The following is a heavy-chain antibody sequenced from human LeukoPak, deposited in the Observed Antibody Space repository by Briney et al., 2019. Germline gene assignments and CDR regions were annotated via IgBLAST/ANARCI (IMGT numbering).Heavy chain of an antibody. CDR3: AKGQSASSTFDC. V-gene: IGHV3-11*01. CDR1: GFTFSDYY. J-gene: IGHJ4*02. CDR2: ISGSGRTI. Sequence: PGGSLRLSCAASGFTFSDYYTSWVRRAPGKGLEWISYISGSGRTIYYADSVRGRFTISRDNSKNTVSLQLNNLRAEDTALYYCAKGQSASSTFDCWGQGTLVTVSS.